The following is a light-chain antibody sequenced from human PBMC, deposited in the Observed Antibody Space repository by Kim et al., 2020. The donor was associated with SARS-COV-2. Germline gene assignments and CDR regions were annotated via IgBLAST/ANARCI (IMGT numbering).Light chain of an antibody. CDR3: AAWDDSLNGVV. CDR1: PSNIGGNS. CDR2: DNN. J-gene: IGLJ2*01. Sequence: GQRVTIACAGSPSNIGGNSVPWYHQLSGAAPKLLIYDNNRRPSGVPDRFSGSKSGSSASLAISGVQSDDEADYHCAAWDDSLNGVVFGGGTQLTVL. V-gene: IGLV1-44*01.